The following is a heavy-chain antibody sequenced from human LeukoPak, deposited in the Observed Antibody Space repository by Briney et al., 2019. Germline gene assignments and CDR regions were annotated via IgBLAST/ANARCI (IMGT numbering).Heavy chain of an antibody. V-gene: IGHV3-48*03. CDR2: ISSSGSTI. Sequence: QAGGSLRLSCAASGFTFSSYERNWVRQAPGKGLEWVSYISSSGSTIYYADSVKGRFTISRDNAKNSLYLQMNSLRAEDTAVYYCARDSIAVAGNFDYWGQGTLVTVSS. CDR1: GFTFSSYE. D-gene: IGHD6-19*01. J-gene: IGHJ4*02. CDR3: ARDSIAVAGNFDY.